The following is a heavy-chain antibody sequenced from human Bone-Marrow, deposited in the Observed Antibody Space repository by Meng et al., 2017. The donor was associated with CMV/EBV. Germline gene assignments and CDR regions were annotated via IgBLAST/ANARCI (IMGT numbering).Heavy chain of an antibody. J-gene: IGHJ4*02. CDR2: IYCSGST. D-gene: IGHD6-13*01. CDR1: GGSISSYY. V-gene: IGHV4-59*01. CDR3: ARAGVAAAGVFGFDY. Sequence: SETLSLTCTVSGGSISSYYWSWIRQPPGKGLEWIGYIYCSGSTNYNPSLKSRVTISVDTSKNQFSLKLSSVTAADTAVYYCARAGVAAAGVFGFDYWGQGTLVTVSS.